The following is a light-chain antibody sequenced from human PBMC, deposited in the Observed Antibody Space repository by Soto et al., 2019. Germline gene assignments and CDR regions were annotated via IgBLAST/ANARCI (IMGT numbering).Light chain of an antibody. Sequence: EIVLTQSPATLSLSPGERATLSCRASQSVSSYLSCYQQKPGQAPRLLIYDASNRATSIPARFSGSGSATDFTLPISSLEHEDFAIYYCQQRSNWPPVTFGGGTKVEIK. CDR3: QQRSNWPPVT. J-gene: IGKJ4*01. CDR2: DAS. CDR1: QSVSSY. V-gene: IGKV3-11*01.